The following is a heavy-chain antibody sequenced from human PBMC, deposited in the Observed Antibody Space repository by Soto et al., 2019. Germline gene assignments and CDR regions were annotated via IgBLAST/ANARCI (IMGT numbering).Heavy chain of an antibody. CDR2: VYYAGTT. J-gene: IGHJ4*02. Sequence: PPETLSLTCTVSDGSITPNYYTWVRQPPGKGLEWIGYVYYAGTTTYNPSLKSRVSISIDTSKNEVSLKLSSVTAADTAVYYCARLGAYYQALDSWGQGTLVTVSS. D-gene: IGHD3-22*01. CDR3: ARLGAYYQALDS. V-gene: IGHV4-59*08. CDR1: DGSITPNY.